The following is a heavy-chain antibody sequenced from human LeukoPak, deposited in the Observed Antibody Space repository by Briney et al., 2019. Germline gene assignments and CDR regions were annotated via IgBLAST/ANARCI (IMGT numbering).Heavy chain of an antibody. D-gene: IGHD3-9*01. CDR1: GFTFSSYW. CDR3: ARVRMYYDILTGYYRGGEFDY. Sequence: GGSLRLSCAASGFTFSSYWMSWVRQAPGKGLEWVANIKQDGSERYYVDSVKGRFTISRDNAKNSLYLQMNSLRAEDTAVYYCARVRMYYDILTGYYRGGEFDYWGQGTLVTVSS. V-gene: IGHV3-7*01. CDR2: IKQDGSER. J-gene: IGHJ4*02.